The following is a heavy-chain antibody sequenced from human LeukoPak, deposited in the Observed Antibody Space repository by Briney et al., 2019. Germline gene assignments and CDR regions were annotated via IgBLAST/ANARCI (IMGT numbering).Heavy chain of an antibody. D-gene: IGHD3-3*01. V-gene: IGHV1-18*01. CDR2: ISAYNGNT. Sequence: ASVKVSCKASGYTFTSYGISWVRQAPGQGLEWMGWISAYNGNTNYAQKLQGRDTMTTDTSTSTAYMELRSLRSDDTAVYYCARSQLRNFGVVIMNYYYYYGMDVWGQGTTVTVSS. J-gene: IGHJ6*02. CDR1: GYTFTSYG. CDR3: ARSQLRNFGVVIMNYYYYYGMDV.